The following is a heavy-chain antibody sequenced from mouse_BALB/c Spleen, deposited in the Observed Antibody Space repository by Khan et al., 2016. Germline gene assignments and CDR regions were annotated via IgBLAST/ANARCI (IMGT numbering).Heavy chain of an antibody. Sequence: VPLKESGPGLVAPSQSLSITCTVSGFSLTGFSVNWVRQPPGKGLEWLGVIWGDGSTDYNSALKSRLSFSKDDSKSQVFLKMNSLQTDDTARFFCASYYDYDGGFAYGGQGTLVTVSA. D-gene: IGHD2-4*01. CDR1: GFSLTGFS. V-gene: IGHV2-6-7*01. CDR2: IWGDGST. J-gene: IGHJ3*01. CDR3: ASYYDYDGGFAY.